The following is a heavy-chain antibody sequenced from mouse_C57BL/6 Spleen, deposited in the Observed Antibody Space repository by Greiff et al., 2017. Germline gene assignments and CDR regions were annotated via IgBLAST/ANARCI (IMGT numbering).Heavy chain of an antibody. V-gene: IGHV7-3*01. D-gene: IGHD4-1*01. CDR2: IRNKANGYTT. J-gene: IGHJ3*01. CDR3: ARYDWGAWFAY. Sequence: EVKLQESGGGLVQPGGSLSLSCAASGFTFTDYYMSWVRQPPGKALEWLGFIRNKANGYTTKYSASVKGRITISRDNSQSIRYLQMNALGAEDSATYYCARYDWGAWFAYWGQGTLVTVSA. CDR1: GFTFTDYY.